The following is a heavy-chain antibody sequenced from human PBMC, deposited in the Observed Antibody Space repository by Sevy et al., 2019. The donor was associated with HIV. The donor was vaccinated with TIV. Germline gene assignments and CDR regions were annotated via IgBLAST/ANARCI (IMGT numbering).Heavy chain of an antibody. Sequence: GGSLRLSCAASGFTFSSYSMNWVRQAPGKGLEWVSSISSSSSYIYYADSVKGRFTISRENAKNSLYLQMNSLRAEDTAVYYWARDRAGATQIDYWGQGTLVTVSS. CDR3: ARDRAGATQIDY. CDR2: ISSSSSYI. J-gene: IGHJ4*02. V-gene: IGHV3-21*01. D-gene: IGHD1-26*01. CDR1: GFTFSSYS.